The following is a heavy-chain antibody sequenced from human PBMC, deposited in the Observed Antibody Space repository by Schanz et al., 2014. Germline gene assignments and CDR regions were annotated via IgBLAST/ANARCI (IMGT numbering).Heavy chain of an antibody. D-gene: IGHD6-6*01. J-gene: IGHJ4*02. CDR1: GYTFTTYY. Sequence: QVQLLQSGAEVKKPGASMKVSCKASGYTFTTYYMLWVRQAPGQGLEWMGIINPSGGSTRYGQKCQVRITGTTDTSTSTVYLEMSSLRSDDTAVYYCGRGFSRSYIDFWGQGTLITVSS. CDR3: GRGFSRSYIDF. V-gene: IGHV1-46*03. CDR2: INPSGGST.